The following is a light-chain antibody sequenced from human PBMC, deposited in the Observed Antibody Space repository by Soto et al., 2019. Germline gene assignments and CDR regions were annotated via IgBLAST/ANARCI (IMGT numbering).Light chain of an antibody. CDR3: SSYTSSSLYV. Sequence: QAVVTQPASVSGSPGQSITLSCTGTSSDVGGYNYVSWYQQHPGKAPKLMIYDVNNRPSGVSNRFSGSKSGNTASLTISGLQAEDEADYYCSSYTSSSLYVFGTGTKLTVL. CDR2: DVN. V-gene: IGLV2-14*01. CDR1: SSDVGGYNY. J-gene: IGLJ1*01.